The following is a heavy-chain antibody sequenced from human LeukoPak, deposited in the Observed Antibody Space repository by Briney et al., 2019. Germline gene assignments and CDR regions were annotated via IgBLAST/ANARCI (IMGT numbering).Heavy chain of an antibody. J-gene: IGHJ3*02. D-gene: IGHD5-12*01. CDR3: ATDAKYVDIVATITIDAFDI. CDR1: GYTLTELS. V-gene: IGHV1-24*01. CDR2: FDPEDGET. Sequence: ASVKVSCKVSGYTLTELSMHWVRQAPGKGLEWMGGFDPEDGETIYAQKFQGRVTMTEDTSTDTAYMELSSLRSEDTAVYYCATDAKYVDIVATITIDAFDIWGQGTMFTVSS.